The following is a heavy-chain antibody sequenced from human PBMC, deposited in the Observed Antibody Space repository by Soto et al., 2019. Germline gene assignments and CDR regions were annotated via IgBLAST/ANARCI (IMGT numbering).Heavy chain of an antibody. Sequence: SETLSLTCTVSGGSISSYYWSWIRQPPGKGLEWIGYIYYSGSTNYNPSLKSRVTISVDTSKNQFSLKLSSVTAADTAVYYCARAGVVAATHDAFDIWGQGTMVTVSS. CDR3: ARAGVVAATHDAFDI. D-gene: IGHD2-15*01. CDR1: GGSISSYY. CDR2: IYYSGST. J-gene: IGHJ3*02. V-gene: IGHV4-59*01.